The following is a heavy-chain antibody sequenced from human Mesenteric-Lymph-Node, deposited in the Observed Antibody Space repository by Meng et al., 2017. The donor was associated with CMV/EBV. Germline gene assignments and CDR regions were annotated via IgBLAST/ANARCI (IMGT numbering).Heavy chain of an antibody. V-gene: IGHV3-21*06. Sequence: GESLKISCVASGFTFSSYSMNWVRQAPGKGLEWVSSISSSASYIYYADSVKGRFTISRDNAKNSLFLQMNSLRVEDTAVYYCTRDTPSYSYGAWGQGTLVTVSS. CDR2: ISSSASYI. CDR3: TRDTPSYSYGA. J-gene: IGHJ5*02. CDR1: GFTFSSYS. D-gene: IGHD5-18*01.